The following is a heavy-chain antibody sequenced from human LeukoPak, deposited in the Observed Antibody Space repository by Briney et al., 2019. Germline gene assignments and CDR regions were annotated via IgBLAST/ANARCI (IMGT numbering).Heavy chain of an antibody. D-gene: IGHD6-6*01. CDR1: GGSFSGYY. CDR3: AGQSYARPFEF. Sequence: SETLSLTCAVYGGSFSGYYWSWIRQPPVKGLEWIGYIYHTGDTNQNPSLKSRVTISTDTSMNQFSLTVTSVTAADTAVYYCAGQSYARPFEFWGQGTLVTVSS. V-gene: IGHV4-59*08. J-gene: IGHJ4*02. CDR2: IYHTGDT.